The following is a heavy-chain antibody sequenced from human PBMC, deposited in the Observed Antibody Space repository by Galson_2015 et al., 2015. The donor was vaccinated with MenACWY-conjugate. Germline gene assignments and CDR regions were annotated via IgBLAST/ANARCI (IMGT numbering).Heavy chain of an antibody. CDR1: GFTFSTYW. CDR3: ARLARLLEVPITMGGYFGMDV. J-gene: IGHJ6*02. CDR2: IKQDRSEK. Sequence: SLRLSCAASGFTFSTYWMSWVRQAPGKGLEWVANIKQDRSEKYYVDSVKGRFTISRDNAKISLYLQMDSLRAEDTAVYYCARLARLLEVPITMGGYFGMDVWGQGTTVSVSS. V-gene: IGHV3-7*03. D-gene: IGHD3-10*01.